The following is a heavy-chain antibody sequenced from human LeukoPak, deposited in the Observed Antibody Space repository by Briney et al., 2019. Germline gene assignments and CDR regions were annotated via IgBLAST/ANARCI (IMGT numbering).Heavy chain of an antibody. J-gene: IGHJ6*03. CDR2: ISAYNGNT. Sequence: ASVKVSCKASGYTFTSYGISWVRQAPGQGLEWMGWISAYNGNTNYAQKLQGRVTMTTDTPTSTAYMELRSLRSDDTAVYYCARVADFWSGYTGYYYMDVWGKGTTVTVSS. V-gene: IGHV1-18*01. CDR3: ARVADFWSGYTGYYYMDV. D-gene: IGHD3-3*01. CDR1: GYTFTSYG.